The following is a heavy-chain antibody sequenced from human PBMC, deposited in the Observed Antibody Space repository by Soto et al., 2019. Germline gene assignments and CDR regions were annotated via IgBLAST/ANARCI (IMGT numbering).Heavy chain of an antibody. CDR3: ARRITMVRGVTGYYYYYYMDV. J-gene: IGHJ6*03. V-gene: IGHV4-34*01. CDR1: GGSFSGYY. D-gene: IGHD3-10*01. CDR2: INHSGST. Sequence: SETLSLTCAVYGGSFSGYYWSWIRQPPGKGLEWIGEINHSGSTNYNPSLKSRVTISVDTSKNQFSLRLSSVTAADTAVYYCARRITMVRGVTGYYYYYYMDVWGKGTTVTVSS.